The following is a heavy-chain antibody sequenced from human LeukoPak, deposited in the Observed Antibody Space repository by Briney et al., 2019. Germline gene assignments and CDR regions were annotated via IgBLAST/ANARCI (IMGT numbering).Heavy chain of an antibody. CDR3: ARAKGRDGYNWTFDY. Sequence: ASVKVSCKASGGTFSSYAISWVRQAPGQGLEWMGRIIPILGIANYAQKFQGRVTITADKSTSTAYMELSSLRSEDTAVYYCARAKGRDGYNWTFDYWSQGTLVTVSS. V-gene: IGHV1-69*04. CDR1: GGTFSSYA. D-gene: IGHD5-24*01. CDR2: IIPILGIA. J-gene: IGHJ4*02.